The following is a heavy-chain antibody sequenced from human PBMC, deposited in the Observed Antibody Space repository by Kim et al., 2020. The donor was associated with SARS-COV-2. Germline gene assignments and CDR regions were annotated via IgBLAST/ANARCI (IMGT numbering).Heavy chain of an antibody. CDR1: GFSLSTYGVG. Sequence: SGPTLVKPTQTLTLTCTFSGFSLSTYGVGVGWIRQPPGKALEWLVLIYWDDDKRYSPSLKSRLTITKDTSKNQVVLTMTDMEPVDTATYYCAHEGYGDYGFDYWGQGTLVTVSS. V-gene: IGHV2-5*02. D-gene: IGHD4-17*01. CDR2: IYWDDDK. J-gene: IGHJ4*02. CDR3: AHEGYGDYGFDY.